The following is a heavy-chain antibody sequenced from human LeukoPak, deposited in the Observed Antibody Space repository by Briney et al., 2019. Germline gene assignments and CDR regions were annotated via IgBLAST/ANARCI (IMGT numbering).Heavy chain of an antibody. V-gene: IGHV3-30*18. CDR2: ISYDGNSE. CDR1: GFTFSSYA. Sequence: HPGRSLRLSCAASGFTFSSYAMHWVRQAPGKGLEWVAVISYDGNSEYYTDSVEGRFTISRDNSKSTLFLQMNSLRAEDTAVYFCAKDCCCSTTSCYVHYFDCWGQGTLVTVSS. CDR3: AKDCCCSTTSCYVHYFDC. J-gene: IGHJ4*02. D-gene: IGHD2-2*01.